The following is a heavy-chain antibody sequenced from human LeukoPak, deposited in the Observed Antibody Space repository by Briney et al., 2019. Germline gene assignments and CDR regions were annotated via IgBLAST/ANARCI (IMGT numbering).Heavy chain of an antibody. J-gene: IGHJ6*02. V-gene: IGHV3-48*01. CDR2: ISSSSSLI. CDR3: ARGGFFDILTGYYQTQYYYPMDV. Sequence: GGSLRLSCAASGFTFSNYGMNWVRQAPGKGLEWISYISSSSSLIYYADSVKGRFTISRDNSKNTVSLEMNSLRAEDTAVYYCARGGFFDILTGYYQTQYYYPMDVWGRGTTVTVSS. D-gene: IGHD3-9*01. CDR1: GFTFSNYG.